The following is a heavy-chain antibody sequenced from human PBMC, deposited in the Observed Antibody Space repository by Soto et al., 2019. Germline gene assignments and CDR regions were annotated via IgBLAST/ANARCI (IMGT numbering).Heavy chain of an antibody. CDR1: GDTFNDYY. CDR3: ARESGGATATLDYYYFYMDV. J-gene: IGHJ6*03. CDR2: INPNGGVT. V-gene: IGHV1-2*04. Sequence: QVQLVQSGAEVKKPGASVTVSCRSSGDTFNDYYIHWGRQAPGQGLKWMGWINPNGGVTKYAQKFQGWVTMTRDTSIRTVYMQLSRLRSDDTAVYYCARESGGATATLDYYYFYMDVWGTGTTVTVSS. D-gene: IGHD5-12*01.